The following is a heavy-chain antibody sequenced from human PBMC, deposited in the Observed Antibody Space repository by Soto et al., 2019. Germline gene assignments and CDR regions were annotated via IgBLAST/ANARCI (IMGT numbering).Heavy chain of an antibody. J-gene: IGHJ6*02. CDR1: GFTFSSYW. V-gene: IGHV3-7*03. CDR3: ARDTNGGSYYVYGMDV. Sequence: PGGSLRLSCAASGFTFSSYWMSWVRQAPGKGLEWVANIKQDGSEKYYVDSVKGRFTISRDNAKNSLYLQMNSLRAEDTAVYYCARDTNGGSYYVYGMDVWGQGTTVTVS. CDR2: IKQDGSEK. D-gene: IGHD2-8*01.